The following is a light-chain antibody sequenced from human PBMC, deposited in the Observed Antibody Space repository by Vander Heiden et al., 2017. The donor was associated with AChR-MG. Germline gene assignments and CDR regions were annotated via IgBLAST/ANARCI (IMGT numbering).Light chain of an antibody. CDR2: DAS. Sequence: EIVLTQSPATLSLSPGERATLSCRASQNVDSYLIWNQQKPGQAPRLLIYDASKRAAGIPARFSGSGSGTDFSLTISSLGPDDFAVYYCQQRRSWPLTFGGGTKVEIK. CDR1: QNVDSY. V-gene: IGKV3-11*01. J-gene: IGKJ4*01. CDR3: QQRRSWPLT.